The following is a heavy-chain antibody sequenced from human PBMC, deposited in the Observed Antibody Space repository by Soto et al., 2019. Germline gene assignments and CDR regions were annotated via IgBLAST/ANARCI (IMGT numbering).Heavy chain of an antibody. D-gene: IGHD5-12*01. Sequence: SVKVSCKASVGTFSSYAISWVRQAPGQGLEWMGGIIPIFGTANYAQKFQGRVTITADESTSTAYMELSSLRSEDTAVYYCARATEMATIFSYYYYGMDVWGQGTTVTVSS. CDR2: IIPIFGTA. V-gene: IGHV1-69*13. CDR1: VGTFSSYA. CDR3: ARATEMATIFSYYYYGMDV. J-gene: IGHJ6*02.